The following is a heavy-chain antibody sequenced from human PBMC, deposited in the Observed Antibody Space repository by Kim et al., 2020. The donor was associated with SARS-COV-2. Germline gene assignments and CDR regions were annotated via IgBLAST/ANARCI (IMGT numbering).Heavy chain of an antibody. V-gene: IGHV3-30-3*01. J-gene: IGHJ3*02. CDR2: ISYDGSNK. CDR3: ARVMDWNIGDAFDI. Sequence: GGSLRLSCAASGFTFSSYAMHWVRQAPGKGLEWVAVISYDGSNKYYADSVKGRFTISRDNSKNTLYLQMNSLRAEDTAVYYCARVMDWNIGDAFDIWGQGTMVTVSS. D-gene: IGHD1-1*01. CDR1: GFTFSSYA.